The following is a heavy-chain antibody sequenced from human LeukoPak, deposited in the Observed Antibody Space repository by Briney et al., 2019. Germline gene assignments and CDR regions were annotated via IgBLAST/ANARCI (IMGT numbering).Heavy chain of an antibody. D-gene: IGHD2-15*01. J-gene: IGHJ4*02. CDR1: GYTFTSYD. CDR2: MNPNSGNT. Sequence: ASVKVSCKASGYTFTSYDINWVRQATGQGLEWMGWMNPNSGNTGYAQEFQGRVTTTRNTSISTAYMELSSLRSEDTAVYYCARGVGCSGGSCSDYWGQGTLVTVSS. CDR3: ARGVGCSGGSCSDY. V-gene: IGHV1-8*01.